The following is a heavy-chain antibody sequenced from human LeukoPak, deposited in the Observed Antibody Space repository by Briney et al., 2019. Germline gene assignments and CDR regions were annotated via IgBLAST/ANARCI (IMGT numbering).Heavy chain of an antibody. Sequence: GGPLRLSCAASGFTFSDYYMSWIRQAPGKGLEWVSYISSSGSTIYYADSVKGRFTISRDNAKNSLYLQMNSLRAEDTAVYYCASPTSRYCSSTSCYTDYWGQGTLVTVSS. J-gene: IGHJ4*02. CDR1: GFTFSDYY. CDR3: ASPTSRYCSSTSCYTDY. CDR2: ISSSGSTI. V-gene: IGHV3-11*01. D-gene: IGHD2-2*02.